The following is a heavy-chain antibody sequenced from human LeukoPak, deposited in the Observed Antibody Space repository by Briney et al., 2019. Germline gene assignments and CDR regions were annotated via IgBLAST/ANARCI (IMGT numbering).Heavy chain of an antibody. CDR1: GDSVSRCSAA. CDR2: TYCRSKWSN. V-gene: IGHV6-1*01. D-gene: IGHD2-15*01. CDR3: ARAPIGGWYFDL. J-gene: IGHJ2*01. Sequence: SQTLSLTCATSGDSVSRCSAAWNWIRQSPSRGLEWLGRTYCRSKWSNDYAVSVKSRITINPETSQNQFSLQLNSLTPEDTAVYYCARAPIGGWYFDLWGRGTLVTVSS.